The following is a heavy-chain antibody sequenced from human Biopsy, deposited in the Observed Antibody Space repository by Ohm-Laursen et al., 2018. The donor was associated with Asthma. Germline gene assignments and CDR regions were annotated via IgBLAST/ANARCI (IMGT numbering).Heavy chain of an antibody. V-gene: IGHV4-4*02. Sequence: TLSLTCSVSGGSITSSNWWTWVRQPPGKGLEWIGYVFYGGATNYNPSLKSRVTISVDTSKNQFFLRLSSVTAADTAVYYCARGVVYGGDSYAEYFQHWGQGTLVTVSS. J-gene: IGHJ1*01. CDR3: ARGVVYGGDSYAEYFQH. CDR1: GGSITSSNW. D-gene: IGHD4-23*01. CDR2: VFYGGAT.